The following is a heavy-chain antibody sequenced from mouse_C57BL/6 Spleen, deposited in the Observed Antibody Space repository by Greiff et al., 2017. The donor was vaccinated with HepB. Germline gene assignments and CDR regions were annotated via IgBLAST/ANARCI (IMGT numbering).Heavy chain of an antibody. J-gene: IGHJ2*01. Sequence: QVQLQQSGPELVKPGASVKISCKASGYAFSSSWMNWVKQRPGKCLEWIGRIYPGDGDTNYNGKFKGKATLTADKSSSTAYMQLSSLTSEDSAVYFCARFEYYDYDGGDYWGQGTTLTVSS. CDR1: GYAFSSSW. CDR2: IYPGDGDT. D-gene: IGHD2-4*01. CDR3: ARFEYYDYDGGDY. V-gene: IGHV1-82*01.